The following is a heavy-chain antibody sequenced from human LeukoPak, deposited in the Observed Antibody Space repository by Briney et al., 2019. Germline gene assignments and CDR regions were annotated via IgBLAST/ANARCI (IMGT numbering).Heavy chain of an antibody. D-gene: IGHD6-13*01. CDR3: ARVTVAAAAGGFDY. V-gene: IGHV4-59*01. CDR2: IYYSGST. CDR1: GGSISSYY. J-gene: IGHJ4*02. Sequence: SETLSLTCTVSGGSISSYYWSWIRQPPGKGLEWIGYIYYSGSTNYNPSLKSRVTISVDTPKNQFSLKLSSVTAADTAVYYCARVTVAAAAGGFDYWGQGTLVTVSS.